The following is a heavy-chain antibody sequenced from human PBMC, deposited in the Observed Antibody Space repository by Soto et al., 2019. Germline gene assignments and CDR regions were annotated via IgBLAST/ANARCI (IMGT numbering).Heavy chain of an antibody. CDR2: IYYSGST. CDR3: ARSLFDWLLTGINWFDP. V-gene: IGHV4-31*03. J-gene: IGHJ5*02. CDR1: DVSVSIGFYY. D-gene: IGHD3-9*01. Sequence: SDTLYRPCSFSDVSVSIGFYYLIWIRPHPGKCLEWIGYIYYSGSTYYNPSLKSRVTISVDTSKNQFSLKLSSVTAADTAVYYCARSLFDWLLTGINWFDPWGQGTLVNVSS.